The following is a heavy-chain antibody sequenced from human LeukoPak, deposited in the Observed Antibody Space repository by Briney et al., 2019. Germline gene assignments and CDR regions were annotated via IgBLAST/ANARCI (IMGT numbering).Heavy chain of an antibody. V-gene: IGHV3-21*01. CDR2: ISSSSSYI. CDR3: AGGDYRYSSSWYYFDY. D-gene: IGHD6-13*01. CDR1: GFTFSSYS. J-gene: IGHJ4*02. Sequence: GGSLRLSCAASGFTFSSYSMNWVRQAPGKGLEWVSSISSSSSYIYYADSVKGRFTISRDNAKNSLYLQMNSLRAEDTAVYYCAGGDYRYSSSWYYFDYWGQGTLVTVSS.